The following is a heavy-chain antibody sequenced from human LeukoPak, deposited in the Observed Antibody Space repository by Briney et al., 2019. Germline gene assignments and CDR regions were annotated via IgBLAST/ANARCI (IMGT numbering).Heavy chain of an antibody. J-gene: IGHJ4*02. V-gene: IGHV4-38-2*02. CDR2: ISHSGSS. Sequence: SETLSLTCAVSGYSLISVCFWACIRQPPRKGLVWIGSISHSGSSYSKPSLKSRVIISVDTSNNQFSLKLTSVTAADTATYYCARDGYYYDGSFEYWGQGIRVAVSS. CDR1: GYSLISVCF. D-gene: IGHD3-22*01. CDR3: ARDGYYYDGSFEY.